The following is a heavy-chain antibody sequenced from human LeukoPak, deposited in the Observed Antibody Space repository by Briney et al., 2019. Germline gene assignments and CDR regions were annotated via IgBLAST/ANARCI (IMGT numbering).Heavy chain of an antibody. CDR2: ISWNSGSI. CDR1: GFTFDDYA. J-gene: IGHJ4*02. D-gene: IGHD3-16*01. V-gene: IGHV3-9*01. CDR3: AKALGGGPRKFWGFDY. Sequence: GRSLRLSCAASGFTFDDYAMHWVRQAPGKGLEWVSGISWNSGSIGYADSVKGRFTISRDNAKNSLYLQMNSLRAEDTALYYCAKALGGGPRKFWGFDYWGQGTLVTVPS.